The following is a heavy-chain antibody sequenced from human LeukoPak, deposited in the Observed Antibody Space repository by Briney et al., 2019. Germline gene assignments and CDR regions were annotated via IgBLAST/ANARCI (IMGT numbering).Heavy chain of an antibody. CDR3: ARGRGSGYPDY. Sequence: SSETLSLTCTVSGGSISSYYWSWIRQPPGKGLEWIGYIYYSGSTNYNPSLKSRVTISVDTSKNQFSLKLSSVTAADTAVYYCARGRGSGYPDYWGQGTLVTVSS. D-gene: IGHD3-22*01. CDR1: GGSISSYY. CDR2: IYYSGST. J-gene: IGHJ4*02. V-gene: IGHV4-59*01.